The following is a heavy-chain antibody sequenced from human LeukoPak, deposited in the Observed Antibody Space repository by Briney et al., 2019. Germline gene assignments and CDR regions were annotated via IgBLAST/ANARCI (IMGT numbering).Heavy chain of an antibody. Sequence: SETLSLTCAVYGGSFSGYYWSWIRQPPGKGLEWIGEINHSGSTNYNPSLKSRVTISVDTSKNQFSLKLSSVTAADTAVYYCARYCSSTSCRGGLDPWGQGTLATVSS. CDR1: GGSFSGYY. V-gene: IGHV4-34*01. D-gene: IGHD2-2*01. CDR2: INHSGST. CDR3: ARYCSSTSCRGGLDP. J-gene: IGHJ5*02.